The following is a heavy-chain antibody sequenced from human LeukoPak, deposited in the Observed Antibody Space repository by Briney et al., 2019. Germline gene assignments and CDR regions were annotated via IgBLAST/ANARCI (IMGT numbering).Heavy chain of an antibody. Sequence: SETLSLTCTVSGGSISSYYWSWIRQPAGKGLEWIGRIYTSGSTNYNPSLKSRVTVSVDKSKNQFSLKLSSVTAANTAAYYCARSPPLVSTSDAFDIWGQGTMVTVSS. V-gene: IGHV4-4*07. D-gene: IGHD5/OR15-5a*01. J-gene: IGHJ3*02. CDR1: GGSISSYY. CDR2: IYTSGST. CDR3: ARSPPLVSTSDAFDI.